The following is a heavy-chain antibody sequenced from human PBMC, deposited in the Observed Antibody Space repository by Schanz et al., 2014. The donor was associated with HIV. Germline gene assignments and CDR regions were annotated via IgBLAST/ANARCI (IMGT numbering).Heavy chain of an antibody. CDR2: VNHSGST. D-gene: IGHD3-16*01. CDR3: VREGEDSVAARWYNGMDV. Sequence: QVRLQQWGVGLLKPSETLSLTCAVYGGSLSGYYWSWIRQSPGKGLEWIGEVNHSGSTKYNPTLKSRVTIPVDTAKNQFSLRLSSVTAADAAVYYCVREGEDSVAARWYNGMDVWGQGTTVTVSS. CDR1: GGSLSGYY. V-gene: IGHV4-34*02. J-gene: IGHJ6*02.